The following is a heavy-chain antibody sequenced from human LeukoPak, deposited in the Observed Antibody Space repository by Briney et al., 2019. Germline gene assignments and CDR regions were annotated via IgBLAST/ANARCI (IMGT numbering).Heavy chain of an antibody. D-gene: IGHD2/OR15-2a*01. Sequence: GAHLKISCKGSGSHFTSYWIVWGRRMPGKGLEGMWIIYPGDSDTRYRPSFQGQVTISAAKSISAAYLQWSSLTASDTAMYYCARRSSTASRYFDFWGQGTLVTVSS. CDR1: GSHFTSYW. V-gene: IGHV5-51*01. CDR2: IYPGDSDT. J-gene: IGHJ4*02. CDR3: ARRSSTASRYFDF.